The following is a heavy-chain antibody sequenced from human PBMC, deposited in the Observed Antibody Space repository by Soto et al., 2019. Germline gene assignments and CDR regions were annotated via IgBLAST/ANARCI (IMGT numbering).Heavy chain of an antibody. D-gene: IGHD1-26*01. J-gene: IGHJ6*02. Sequence: SETLFLSCTVSGCSISSYYGSWIRQPPGKGLEWIGYIYYSGSTNYNPSLKSRVTISVDTSKNQFSLKLSSVTAADTAVYYCARDYGRDENTRSNYYYGMDVWGQGTTVT. V-gene: IGHV4-59*01. CDR2: IYYSGST. CDR3: ARDYGRDENTRSNYYYGMDV. CDR1: GCSISSYY.